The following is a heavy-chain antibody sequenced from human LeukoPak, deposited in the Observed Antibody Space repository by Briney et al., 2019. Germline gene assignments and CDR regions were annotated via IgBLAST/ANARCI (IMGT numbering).Heavy chain of an antibody. J-gene: IGHJ5*02. CDR2: ISYDGSDK. CDR1: GFTFSSSA. CDR3: AGAGFGNWFDP. Sequence: PGGSLRLSCAASGFTFSSSAMHWVRQAPGKGLEWVAGISYDGSDKYYADSVKGRFSISRDNSKNTLNLQMNSLRVEDTAVYYCAGAGFGNWFDPWGQGTLVIVSS. V-gene: IGHV3-30*01. D-gene: IGHD3-10*01.